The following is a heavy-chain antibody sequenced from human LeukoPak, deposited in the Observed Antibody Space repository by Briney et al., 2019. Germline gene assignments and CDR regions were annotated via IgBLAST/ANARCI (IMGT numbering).Heavy chain of an antibody. J-gene: IGHJ4*02. V-gene: IGHV3-23*01. D-gene: IGHD1-26*01. CDR3: AKDRVGATLYFDC. CDR2: ISGSGGRT. Sequence: GGSLRLSCAASGFTFNTYGMSWVRQAPGKGLEWVSAISGSGGRTYYADSVKGRFTVSRDNSKNTLYLQMNSLRAEDTAVYYCAKDRVGATLYFDCWGQGTLVTVSS. CDR1: GFTFNTYG.